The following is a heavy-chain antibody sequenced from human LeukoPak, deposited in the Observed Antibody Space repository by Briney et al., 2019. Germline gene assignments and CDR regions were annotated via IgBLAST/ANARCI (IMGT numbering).Heavy chain of an antibody. V-gene: IGHV3-21*01. CDR3: ARERNYYYDMDV. CDR2: ISSGSTYI. Sequence: GGSLRLSCAASGFTFSPYSMNWVRQAPGKGLEWVSSISSGSTYIYYADSVKGRFTISRDNAKNSLYPQMNSLRAEDTAVYYCARERNYYYDMDVWGQGTTVTVSS. CDR1: GFTFSPYS. J-gene: IGHJ6*02.